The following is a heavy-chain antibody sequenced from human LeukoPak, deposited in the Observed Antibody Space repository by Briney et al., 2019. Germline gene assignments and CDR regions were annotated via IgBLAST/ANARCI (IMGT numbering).Heavy chain of an antibody. CDR1: GFTFSSYG. J-gene: IGHJ3*02. CDR3: ARDPCGGDCYAFDI. CDR2: IWYDGSNK. D-gene: IGHD2-21*02. Sequence: GGSLRLSCAASGFTFSSYGMRWFRQAPGKGLEWVAVIWYDGSNKYYADSVKGRFTISRDNSKNTLYLQMTTLRAEATAVYYCARDPCGGDCYAFDIWGQGTMVTVSS. V-gene: IGHV3-33*01.